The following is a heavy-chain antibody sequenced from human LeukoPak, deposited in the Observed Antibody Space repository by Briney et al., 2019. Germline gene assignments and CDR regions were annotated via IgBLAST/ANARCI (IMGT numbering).Heavy chain of an antibody. CDR1: GGSISSSTYY. CDR3: AARELLWFVL. D-gene: IGHD1-26*01. CDR2: IYHSGRT. J-gene: IGHJ5*02. Sequence: PSETLSLACTVSGGSISSSTYYWGWIRQPPGKGLEWIGEIYHSGRTNYNPSLKSRVTISVDTSKNQFSLKLNSVTAADTAVYYCAARELLWFVLWGQGTLVTVSS. V-gene: IGHV4-39*07.